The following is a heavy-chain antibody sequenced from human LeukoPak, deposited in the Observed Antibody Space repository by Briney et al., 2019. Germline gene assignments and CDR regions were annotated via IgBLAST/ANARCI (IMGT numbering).Heavy chain of an antibody. J-gene: IGHJ4*02. CDR3: ANWREGVVADFEC. D-gene: IGHD3-22*01. Sequence: PGGSLSLTCAASGFIFTTYAMSWVRQAPETGLEWVSAISASGHNTYYADSVKGRFTISRDNPKNPLYLQMNSLRAEDTAIYYCANWREGVVADFECWGQGSLVSVSS. CDR2: ISASGHNT. CDR1: GFIFTTYA. V-gene: IGHV3-23*01.